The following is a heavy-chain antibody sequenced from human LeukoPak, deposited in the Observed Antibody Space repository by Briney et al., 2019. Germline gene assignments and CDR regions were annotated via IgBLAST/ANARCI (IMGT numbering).Heavy chain of an antibody. CDR1: GFTFSSYS. Sequence: GGSLRLSCAASGFTFSSYSMNWVRQAPGKGLEWVSSISSSSSYIYYADSVKGRFTISRDNAKNSLYLQMNSLRAEDTAVYYCARDHDPLTSSGWWDYWGQGTLVTVSS. CDR2: ISSSSSYI. D-gene: IGHD6-19*01. CDR3: ARDHDPLTSSGWWDY. J-gene: IGHJ4*02. V-gene: IGHV3-21*01.